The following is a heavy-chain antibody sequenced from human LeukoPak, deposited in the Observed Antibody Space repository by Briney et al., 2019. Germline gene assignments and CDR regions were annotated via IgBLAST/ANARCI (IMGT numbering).Heavy chain of an antibody. CDR2: INHSGST. CDR1: GGSFSGYY. D-gene: IGHD3-10*01. J-gene: IGHJ4*02. Sequence: SETLSLTCAVYGGSFSGYYWSWIRQPSGKGLEWIGEINHSGSTNYNPSLKSRVTISVDTSKNQFSLKLSSVTAADTAVYYCAREAFPTYYYGSGSYLYFDYWGQGTLVTVSS. V-gene: IGHV4-34*01. CDR3: AREAFPTYYYGSGSYLYFDY.